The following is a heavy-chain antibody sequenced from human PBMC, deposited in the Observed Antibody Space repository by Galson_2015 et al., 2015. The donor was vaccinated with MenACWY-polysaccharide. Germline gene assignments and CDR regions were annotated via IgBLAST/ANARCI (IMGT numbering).Heavy chain of an antibody. J-gene: IGHJ3*02. CDR2: IQYDGSIK. Sequence: CAASGFNFRGSGMHWVRQAPGKGLEWVALIQYDGSIKVYADSVKGRFTISRDNSKNTLFLEMNSLRAEDTAVYFCAREGSRIVFHAFDIWGQGTMVTVSS. CDR3: AREGSRIVFHAFDI. V-gene: IGHV3-33*05. CDR1: GFNFRGSG. D-gene: IGHD6-13*01.